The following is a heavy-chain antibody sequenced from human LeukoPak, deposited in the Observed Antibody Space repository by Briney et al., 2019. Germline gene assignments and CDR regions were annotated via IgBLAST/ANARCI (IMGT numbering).Heavy chain of an antibody. D-gene: IGHD3-22*01. CDR3: ARDRGYDRSGYHDY. V-gene: IGHV1-69*04. CDR1: GGTFSSYA. Sequence: SVKLSCTASGGTFSSYAISWVRQAPGQGLEWMGRIIPILGIASYAQKSQGRGTITADKSTSTAYMELSSMRAEATAVYYCARDRGYDRSGYHDYWGQGTLVTVSS. J-gene: IGHJ4*02. CDR2: IIPILGIA.